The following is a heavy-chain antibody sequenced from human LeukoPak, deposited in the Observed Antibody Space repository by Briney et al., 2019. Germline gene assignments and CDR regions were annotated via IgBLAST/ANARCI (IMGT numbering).Heavy chain of an antibody. CDR1: GFAFSPYI. Sequence: GGSLRLSCAASGFAFSPYIMNWVRQAPGKGLEWVSSISGSGSYIYYADSVRVRFTIYRDNAKNSLYLQMNSLRAEDTAVYYCARDQGIGTSDFDYWGQGTLVTVSS. V-gene: IGHV3-21*01. CDR3: ARDQGIGTSDFDY. CDR2: ISGSGSYI. J-gene: IGHJ4*02. D-gene: IGHD1-7*01.